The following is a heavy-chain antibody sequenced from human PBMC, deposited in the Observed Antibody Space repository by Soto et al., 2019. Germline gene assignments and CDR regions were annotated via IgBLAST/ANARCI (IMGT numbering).Heavy chain of an antibody. J-gene: IGHJ6*02. CDR1: GGSLLGYY. Sequence: PSETLSLTCTVSGGSLLGYYWSWIRQPAGKGLEWIGRIYNSGRTNNNPSLKSRVTMSVDMSKNQFSLKLSSVTAADTAIYYCARDRLETATYGMDVWGRGTTVTVSS. CDR3: ARDRLETATYGMDV. CDR2: IYNSGRT. V-gene: IGHV4-4*07. D-gene: IGHD1-1*01.